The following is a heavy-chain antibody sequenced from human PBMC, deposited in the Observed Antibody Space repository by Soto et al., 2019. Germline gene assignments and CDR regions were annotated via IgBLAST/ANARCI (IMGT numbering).Heavy chain of an antibody. D-gene: IGHD2-2*01. CDR3: AKFPTIVVVPAAMIWFDP. J-gene: IGHJ5*02. V-gene: IGHV3-30-3*02. Sequence: GGSLRLSCAASGFTFSSYGVHWVRQAPGKGLEWVAVISYDGSNKHYADSVKGRFTISRDNSKNTLYLQMNSLRAEDTAVYYCAKFPTIVVVPAAMIWFDPWGQGTLVTVSS. CDR2: ISYDGSNK. CDR1: GFTFSSYG.